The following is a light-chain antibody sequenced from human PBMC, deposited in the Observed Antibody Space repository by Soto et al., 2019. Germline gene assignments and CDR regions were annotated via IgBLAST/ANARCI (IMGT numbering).Light chain of an antibody. V-gene: IGKV3-20*01. CDR1: QSVSSSY. CDR3: QQYGSSPLCT. Sequence: EIVLTQSPGTLSLSPGERATLSCRASQSVSSSYLAWYQQKPGQAPRLLIYGASNRATGIPDRFSGSGSRTDFPLTISRLEPEDFAVYYCQQYGSSPLCTFGQGTQLE. CDR2: GAS. J-gene: IGKJ2*02.